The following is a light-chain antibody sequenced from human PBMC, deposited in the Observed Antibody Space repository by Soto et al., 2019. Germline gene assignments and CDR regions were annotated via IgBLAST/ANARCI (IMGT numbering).Light chain of an antibody. J-gene: IGKJ2*01. V-gene: IGKV3-20*01. CDR2: DAS. CDR1: QSVSSSY. CDR3: QQSGSSPPKYT. Sequence: EIVLTQSPGTLSLSPGERAILSCRDSQSVSSSYLAWYQQKPGQAPRLLLYDASSRATGIPDRFSGSGSGTDFTLTISRLEPEDFAVYYCQQSGSSPPKYTFGQGTKLEIK.